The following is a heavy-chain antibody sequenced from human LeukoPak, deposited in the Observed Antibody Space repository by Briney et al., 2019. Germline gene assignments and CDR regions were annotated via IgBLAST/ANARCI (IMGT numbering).Heavy chain of an antibody. J-gene: IGHJ6*03. CDR1: GFTFSSYW. V-gene: IGHV3-74*01. CDR3: ARVPGGNPYYYYMDV. Sequence: GGSLRLSCAASGFTFSSYWMHWVRQAPGKGLVWVSRINSDGSSTSYADSVKGRFTISRDNAKNTLYLQMNSLRAEDTAVYYCARVPGGNPYYYYMDVWGKGTTVTVSS. CDR2: INSDGSST. D-gene: IGHD4-23*01.